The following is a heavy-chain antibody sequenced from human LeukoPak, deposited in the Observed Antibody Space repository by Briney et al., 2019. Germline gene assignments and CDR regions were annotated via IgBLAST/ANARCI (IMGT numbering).Heavy chain of an antibody. Sequence: PGGSLRLSCAASGFTFSSYGMSWVRQAPGKGLEWVSAISGSGGSTYYADSVKGRFTISRDNSKNTLYLQMNSLRAEDTAVYYCAIPHSSGWYWGGGYFDYWGQGTLVTVSS. V-gene: IGHV3-23*01. CDR1: GFTFSSYG. J-gene: IGHJ4*02. D-gene: IGHD6-19*01. CDR3: AIPHSSGWYWGGGYFDY. CDR2: ISGSGGST.